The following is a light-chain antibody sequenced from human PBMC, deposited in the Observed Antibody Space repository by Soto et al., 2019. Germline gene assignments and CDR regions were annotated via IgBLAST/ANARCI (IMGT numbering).Light chain of an antibody. CDR1: QSVSSGD. CDR2: GAS. CDR3: QRYGRSPWT. V-gene: IGKV3-20*01. Sequence: VLTQSPGTLSLSPGERATLSCRASQSVSSGDFAWFQQKPGQAPRLLIYGASNRATGIPERFSGSGSGTDFTLTICKLEPEDFAVYYCQRYGRSPWTFGQGTKVEIK. J-gene: IGKJ1*01.